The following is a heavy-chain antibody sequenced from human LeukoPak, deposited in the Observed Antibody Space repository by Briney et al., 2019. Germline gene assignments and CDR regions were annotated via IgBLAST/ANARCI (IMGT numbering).Heavy chain of an antibody. CDR1: GFTFSGSA. V-gene: IGHV3-30*04. Sequence: PGGSLRLSCAASGFTFSGSAMHWVRQAPGKGLEWVAVISYDGSNKYYADSVKGRFTISRDNSKNTLHLQMSSLRAEDTAVYYCAKVGASEWSIVLGPIKYWGQGTLVSVSS. CDR2: ISYDGSNK. D-gene: IGHD2-8*01. CDR3: AKVGASEWSIVLGPIKY. J-gene: IGHJ4*02.